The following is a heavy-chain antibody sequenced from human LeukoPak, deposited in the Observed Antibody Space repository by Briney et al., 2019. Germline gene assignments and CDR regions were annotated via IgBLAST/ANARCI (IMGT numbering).Heavy chain of an antibody. CDR2: ISAYNGNT. V-gene: IGHV1-18*01. J-gene: IGHJ4*02. CDR3: TRDQSVATITPGAY. Sequence: ASVRVSCTASGYTFTTYGISWLRQAPGQGLEWMGWISAYNGNTNYAKMFQGRVTMTTDTSTSTAYMELRSLRSDDTAVYFCTRDQSVATITPGAYWGQGTLVTVSS. D-gene: IGHD5-12*01. CDR1: GYTFTTYG.